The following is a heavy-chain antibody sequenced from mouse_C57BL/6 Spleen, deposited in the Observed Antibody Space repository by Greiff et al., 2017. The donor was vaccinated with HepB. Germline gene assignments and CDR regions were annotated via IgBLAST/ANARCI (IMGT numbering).Heavy chain of an antibody. D-gene: IGHD1-1*01. CDR1: GFTFSDYY. J-gene: IGHJ4*01. CDR2: ISNGGGST. Sequence: EVQLVESGGGLVQPGGSLKLSCAASGFTFSDYYMYWVRQTPEKRLEWVAYISNGGGSTYYPDTVKGRFTISRDNAKNTLYLQMSRLKSEDTAMYYCARHGGLLYAMDYWGQGTSVTVSS. CDR3: ARHGGLLYAMDY. V-gene: IGHV5-12*01.